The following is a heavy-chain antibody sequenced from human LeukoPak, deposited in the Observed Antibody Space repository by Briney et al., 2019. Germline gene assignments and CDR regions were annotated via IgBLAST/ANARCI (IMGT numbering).Heavy chain of an antibody. V-gene: IGHV3-7*01. D-gene: IGHD6-13*01. Sequence: GGSLRLSCAASGFTFSSYAMSWVRQAPGKGLEWVANTKQDGSEKYYADSVKGRFTISRDNSKNTLYLQMNSLRPEDTAVYYCATEAADGTDYWGQGTLVTVSS. J-gene: IGHJ4*02. CDR3: ATEAADGTDY. CDR1: GFTFSSYA. CDR2: TKQDGSEK.